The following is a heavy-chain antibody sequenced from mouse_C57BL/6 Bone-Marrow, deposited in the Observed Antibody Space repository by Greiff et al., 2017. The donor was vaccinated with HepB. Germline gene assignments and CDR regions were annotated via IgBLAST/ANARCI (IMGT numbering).Heavy chain of an antibody. D-gene: IGHD1-1*01. CDR1: GFTFSSYA. J-gene: IGHJ2*01. CDR2: ISDGGSYT. Sequence: VQLVESGGGLVKPGGSLKLSCAASGFTFSSYAMSWVRQTPEKRLEWVATISDGGSYTYYPDNVKGRFTISRDNAKNNLYLQMSHLKSEDTAMYYCARGGDYYGSSRYFDYWGQGTTLTVSS. V-gene: IGHV5-4*01. CDR3: ARGGDYYGSSRYFDY.